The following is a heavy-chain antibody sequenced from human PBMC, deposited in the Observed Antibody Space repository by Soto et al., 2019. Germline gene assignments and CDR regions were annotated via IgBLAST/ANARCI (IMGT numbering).Heavy chain of an antibody. CDR3: ARESEDLTSNFDY. V-gene: IGHV3-21*06. CDR1: GFTFTMYS. CDR2: ISSTTNYI. Sequence: EVQLVESGGGLVKPGGSLRLSCAASGFTFTMYSMNWVRQAPGKGLEWVSSISSTTNYIYYGDSMKGRFTISRNNGKNSLYLEMNSLRAEDTAVYDCARESEDLTSNFDYWGQGTLVTVSS. J-gene: IGHJ4*02.